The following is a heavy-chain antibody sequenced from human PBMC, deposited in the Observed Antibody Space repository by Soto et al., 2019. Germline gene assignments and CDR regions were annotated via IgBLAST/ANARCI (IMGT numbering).Heavy chain of an antibody. CDR3: ARVGSSSWYSWLDP. Sequence: SETLSLTCAVSGDSISSGGYYWSWIRQHPGKGLEWIGYIYYSGSTFYKPSLKSRITMSVDTSKNQFSLKLNSVTAADTAVYYCARVGSSSWYSWLDPWGQGTLVTVSS. D-gene: IGHD6-13*01. V-gene: IGHV4-31*11. CDR1: GDSISSGGYY. J-gene: IGHJ5*02. CDR2: IYYSGST.